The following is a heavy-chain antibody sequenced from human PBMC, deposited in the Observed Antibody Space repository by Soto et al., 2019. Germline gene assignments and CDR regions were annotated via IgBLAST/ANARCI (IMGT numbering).Heavy chain of an antibody. Sequence: EVQLVESGGGLVKPGGSLRLSCAASGFTFSSYSMNWVRQAPGKGLEWVSSISSSSSYIYYADSVKGRFTISRDNAKNSLYRQMNSLRAEDTAVYYCARAVAAVQNWFDPWGQGTLVTVSS. CDR2: ISSSSSYI. CDR3: ARAVAAVQNWFDP. J-gene: IGHJ5*02. V-gene: IGHV3-21*01. CDR1: GFTFSSYS. D-gene: IGHD6-13*01.